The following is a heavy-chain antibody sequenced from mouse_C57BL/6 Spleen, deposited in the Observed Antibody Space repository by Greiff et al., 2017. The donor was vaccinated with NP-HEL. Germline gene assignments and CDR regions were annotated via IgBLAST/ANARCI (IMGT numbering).Heavy chain of an antibody. V-gene: IGHV5-9-1*02. D-gene: IGHD2-5*01. CDR2: ISSGGDYI. Sequence: EVMLVESGEGLVKPGGSLKLSCAASGFTFSSYAMSWVRQTPEKRLEWVAYISSGGDYIYYADTVKGRFTISRDNARNTLYLQMSSLKSEDTAMYYCTRDPAYYSNYGYFDVWGTGTTVTVSS. J-gene: IGHJ1*03. CDR3: TRDPAYYSNYGYFDV. CDR1: GFTFSSYA.